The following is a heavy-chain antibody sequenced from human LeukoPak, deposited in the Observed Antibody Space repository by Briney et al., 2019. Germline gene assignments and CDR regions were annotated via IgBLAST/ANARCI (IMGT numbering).Heavy chain of an antibody. CDR3: ASTTSYCSGGSCYLGY. CDR1: GYTFTSYD. V-gene: IGHV1-2*02. CDR2: INPNSGGT. J-gene: IGHJ4*02. D-gene: IGHD2-15*01. Sequence: ASVKVSCKASGYTFTSYDINWVRQAPGQGLEWMGWINPNSGGTNYAQKFQGRVTMTRDTSISTAYMELSRLRSDDTAVYYCASTTSYCSGGSCYLGYWGQGTLVTVSS.